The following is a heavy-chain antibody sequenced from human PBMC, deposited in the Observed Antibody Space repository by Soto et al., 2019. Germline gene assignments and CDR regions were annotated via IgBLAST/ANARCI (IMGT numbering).Heavy chain of an antibody. CDR3: ARADIVVVPAATPGYYFDY. Sequence: ASVKVSCKASGYTFTSYAMHWVRQAPGQRLEWMGWINASNGNTNYAQKFQGRVTITRDTSVSTAYMELSRLRSDDTAVYYCARADIVVVPAATPGYYFDYWGQGTLVTVSS. D-gene: IGHD2-2*01. CDR1: GYTFTSYA. V-gene: IGHV1-3*01. J-gene: IGHJ4*02. CDR2: INASNGNT.